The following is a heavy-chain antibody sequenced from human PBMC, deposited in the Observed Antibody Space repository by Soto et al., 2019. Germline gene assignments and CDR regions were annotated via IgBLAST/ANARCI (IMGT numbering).Heavy chain of an antibody. CDR1: GGSISSGGYY. CDR2: IYYSGST. V-gene: IGHV4-31*03. J-gene: IGHJ3*01. CDR3: ARGRITIFGVVPDAFDL. Sequence: PSETLSLTCTVSGGSISSGGYYWSWIRQHPGKGLEWLGYIYYSGSTYYNPSLKSRVTISVDTSKNQFSLKLSSVTAADTAVYYCARGRITIFGVVPDAFDLWGQGTMVTVSS. D-gene: IGHD3-3*01.